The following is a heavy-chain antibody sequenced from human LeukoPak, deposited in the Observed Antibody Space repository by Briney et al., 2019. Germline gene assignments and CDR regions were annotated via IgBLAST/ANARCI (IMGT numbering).Heavy chain of an antibody. D-gene: IGHD2-2*01. CDR1: GGTFSSYA. J-gene: IGHJ6*03. V-gene: IGHV1-69*05. CDR3: AVPAAIHNYYYYMDV. CDR2: IIPIFGTA. Sequence: SVKVSCKASGGTFSSYAISWVRQAPGQGLEWMGGIIPIFGTANYAQKFQGRVTITTDESTSTAYMELSSLRSEDTAVYYCAVPAAIHNYYYYMDVWGKGTTVTVSS.